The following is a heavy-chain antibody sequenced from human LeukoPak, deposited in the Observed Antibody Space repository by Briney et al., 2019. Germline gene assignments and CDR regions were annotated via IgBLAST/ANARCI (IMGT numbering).Heavy chain of an antibody. J-gene: IGHJ6*03. CDR2: INHSGST. CDR3: ARDRRDGYNNLYYYYYYMDV. CDR1: GGSISSSSYY. V-gene: IGHV4-39*07. D-gene: IGHD5-24*01. Sequence: SETLSLTCTVSGGSISSSSYYWGWIRQPPGTGLEWIGEINHSGSTNYNPSLKSRVTISVDTSKNQFSLKLSSVTAADTAVYYCARDRRDGYNNLYYYYYYMDVWGKGTTVTISS.